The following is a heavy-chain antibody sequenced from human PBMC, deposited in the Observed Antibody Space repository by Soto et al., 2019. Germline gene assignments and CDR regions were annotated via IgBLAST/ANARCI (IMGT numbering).Heavy chain of an antibody. D-gene: IGHD2-15*01. CDR1: GFSLSTSGVG. J-gene: IGHJ4*02. Sequence: QITLKESGPTLVKPTQTLTLTCTFSGFSLSTSGVGVGWIRQPPGKALEWLALIYWDDDKRYSPSLKSRLTIAKDASKTQVVLTMTTMDPVATATYSCAHSIGGSCPFAYWGQGTLVTVSS. CDR3: AHSIGGSCPFAY. V-gene: IGHV2-5*02. CDR2: IYWDDDK.